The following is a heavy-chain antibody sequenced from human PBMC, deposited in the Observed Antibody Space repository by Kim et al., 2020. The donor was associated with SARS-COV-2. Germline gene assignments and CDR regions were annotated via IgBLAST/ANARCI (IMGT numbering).Heavy chain of an antibody. J-gene: IGHJ4*02. CDR2: IIPIFGTA. Sequence: SVKVSCKASGGTFSSYAISWVRQAPGQGLEWMGGIIPIFGTANYAQKFQGRVTITADESTSTAYMELSSLRSEDTAVYYCARGGWSSSWYSRYFDYWGQGTLVTVSS. CDR3: ARGGWSSSWYSRYFDY. CDR1: GGTFSSYA. V-gene: IGHV1-69*13. D-gene: IGHD6-13*01.